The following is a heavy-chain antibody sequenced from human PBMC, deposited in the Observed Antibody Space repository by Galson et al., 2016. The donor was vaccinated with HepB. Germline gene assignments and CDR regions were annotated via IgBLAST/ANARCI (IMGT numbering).Heavy chain of an antibody. D-gene: IGHD3-3*01. V-gene: IGHV3-7*01. CDR2: IKQDGSEK. J-gene: IGHJ4*02. CDR3: ARTLHYDFWDY. Sequence: SLRLSCAASGFNFSRYWMAWVRQAPGKGLEWVANIKQDGSEKNYVDSLKGRFTISRDNAENSLFLQINSLRAEDTAVYYCARTLHYDFWDYWGPGVLVTVSS. CDR1: GFNFSRYW.